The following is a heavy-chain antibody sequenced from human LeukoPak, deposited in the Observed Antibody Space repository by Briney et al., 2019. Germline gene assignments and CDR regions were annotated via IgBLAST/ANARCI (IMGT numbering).Heavy chain of an antibody. D-gene: IGHD1-7*01. V-gene: IGHV3-23*01. CDR3: AKDPKELDAFDI. J-gene: IGHJ3*02. Sequence: GGSLRLSCAASGFTLGSYAMSWVRQAPGKGLEWVSAISDTGNTYHADSVKGRFTISRDNSKNTLYLQMNSLRAEDTAVYYCAKDPKELDAFDIWGQGTMVTVSS. CDR1: GFTLGSYA. CDR2: ISDTGNT.